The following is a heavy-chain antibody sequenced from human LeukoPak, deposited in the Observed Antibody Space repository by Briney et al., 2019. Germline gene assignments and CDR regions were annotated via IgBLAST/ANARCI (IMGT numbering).Heavy chain of an antibody. D-gene: IGHD6-13*01. CDR3: AREVEQLVRGGWFDH. CDR1: GGSISSYY. Sequence: SETLSLTCTVSGGSISSYYWSWIRQPPGKGLEWIGYIYYSGSTNYNPSLKSRVTISVDTSKNQFSLKLSSVTAADTAVYYCAREVEQLVRGGWFDHWGQGTLVTVSS. J-gene: IGHJ5*02. CDR2: IYYSGST. V-gene: IGHV4-59*01.